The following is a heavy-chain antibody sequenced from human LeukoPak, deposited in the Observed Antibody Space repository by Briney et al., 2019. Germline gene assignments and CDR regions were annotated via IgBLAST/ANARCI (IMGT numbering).Heavy chain of an antibody. V-gene: IGHV3-20*04. CDR2: INWNGGST. D-gene: IGHD5-12*01. CDR1: GFTFDDYT. Sequence: GGSLRLSCAASGFTFDDYTMHWVRQAPGKGLEWVSGINWNGGSTGYADSVKGRFTISRDNAKNSLYLQMNSLRAEDTALYYCARNSGYDLNYYYMDVWGKGTTVTVSS. J-gene: IGHJ6*03. CDR3: ARNSGYDLNYYYMDV.